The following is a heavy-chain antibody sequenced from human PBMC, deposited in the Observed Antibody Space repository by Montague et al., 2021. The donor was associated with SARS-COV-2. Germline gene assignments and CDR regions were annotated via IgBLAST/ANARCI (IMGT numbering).Heavy chain of an antibody. CDR2: TYYRPKWHS. V-gene: IGHV6-1*01. CDR1: GDSVSSKSAA. CDR3: ARDSGYDYGYFDH. J-gene: IGHJ4*02. D-gene: IGHD5-12*01. Sequence: CAISGDSVSSKSAAWNWIRQSPSRGLEWLGRTYYRPKWHSDYAVXLKSRITINPDPSKNQFSLQLNSVTPEDTAVYYCARDSGYDYGYFDHWGQGTLVTVSS.